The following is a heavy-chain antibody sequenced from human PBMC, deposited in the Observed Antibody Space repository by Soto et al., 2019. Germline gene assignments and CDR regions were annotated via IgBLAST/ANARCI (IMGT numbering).Heavy chain of an antibody. CDR2: ISAYDGKT. CDR3: ASLNNRGALNL. V-gene: IGHV1-18*01. J-gene: IGHJ3*01. CDR1: GSAFFNYG. Sequence: QVQLVQSGAEVKKPGASVKVSCKASGSAFFNYGYCWVRQAPGQGLEWLGCISAYDGKTNYAPQLQGRVSVTTDAATIMSSMELKSLRSDDTAVYYCASLNNRGALNLWGQGTMVTVSA. D-gene: IGHD1-1*01.